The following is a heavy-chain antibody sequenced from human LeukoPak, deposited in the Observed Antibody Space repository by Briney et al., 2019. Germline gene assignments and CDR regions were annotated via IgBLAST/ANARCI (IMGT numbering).Heavy chain of an antibody. V-gene: IGHV3-23*01. CDR3: ANGDSGWLFDY. CDR1: GFTFSSYA. J-gene: IGHJ4*02. D-gene: IGHD6-19*01. CDR2: ISGSGGST. Sequence: PGGSLRLSCAASGFTFSSYAMSWVRQAPGKGLEWVSAISGSGGSTYYADSVKGRFTISRGNSKNTLYLQMNSLGAEDTAVYYCANGDSGWLFDYWGQGTLVTVSS.